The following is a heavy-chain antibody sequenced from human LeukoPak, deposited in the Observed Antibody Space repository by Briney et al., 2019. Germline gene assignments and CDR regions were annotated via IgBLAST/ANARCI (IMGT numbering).Heavy chain of an antibody. CDR1: GFTFDDYG. D-gene: IGHD5-18*01. Sequence: GGSLRLSCAASGFTFDDYGMSWVRQAPGKGLEWVSGINWNGGSTGYADSVKGRFTISRDNAKNSLYLQVNSLRAEDTALYHCARGGYSYGTENYYYGMDVWGQGTTVTVSS. V-gene: IGHV3-20*01. J-gene: IGHJ6*02. CDR2: INWNGGST. CDR3: ARGGYSYGTENYYYGMDV.